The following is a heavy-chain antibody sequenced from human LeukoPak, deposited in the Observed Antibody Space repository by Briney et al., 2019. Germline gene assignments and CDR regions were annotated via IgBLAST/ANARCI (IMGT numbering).Heavy chain of an antibody. J-gene: IGHJ4*02. CDR1: GGSISSSSYY. D-gene: IGHD6-6*01. CDR3: ASAIGARYFFDY. Sequence: PSETLSLTCTVSGGSISSSSYYWGWIRQPPGKGLEWIGSIYYSGSTYYNPSLKSRVTISVDTSKNQFSLKLSSVTAADTAVYYCASAIGARYFFDYWGQGTLVTVSS. CDR2: IYYSGST. V-gene: IGHV4-39*01.